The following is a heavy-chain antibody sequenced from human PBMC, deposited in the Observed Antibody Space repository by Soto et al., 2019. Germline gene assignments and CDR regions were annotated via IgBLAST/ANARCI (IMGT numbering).Heavy chain of an antibody. J-gene: IGHJ4*02. CDR2: ISGNGGRT. D-gene: IGHD6-19*01. Sequence: EVQMLESGGGLVQPGGTLRLSCAASGFTFSSYAMNWVRQAPGKGLEWVSVISGNGGRTDYADSVKGRFTISRDNFKHTLYLQMNSLRVEDTAVYYCEKDNRWLVPTYFDYWGQGTLVTVSS. CDR1: GFTFSSYA. V-gene: IGHV3-23*01. CDR3: EKDNRWLVPTYFDY.